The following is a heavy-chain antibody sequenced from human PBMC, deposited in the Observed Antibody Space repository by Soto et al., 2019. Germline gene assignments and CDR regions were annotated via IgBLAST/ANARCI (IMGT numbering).Heavy chain of an antibody. V-gene: IGHV1-8*01. J-gene: IGHJ6*02. CDR2: MNPNSGNT. D-gene: IGHD3-22*01. CDR1: GYTFTSYD. CDR3: ARGYDSSGYIYYYYGMDV. Sequence: QVQLVQSGAEVKKPGASVKVSCTASGYTFTSYDINWVRQATGQGLEWMGWMNPNSGNTGYAQKFQGRVTMTRNTSISTAYMELSSLRSEDTAVYYCARGYDSSGYIYYYYGMDVWGQGTTVTVSS.